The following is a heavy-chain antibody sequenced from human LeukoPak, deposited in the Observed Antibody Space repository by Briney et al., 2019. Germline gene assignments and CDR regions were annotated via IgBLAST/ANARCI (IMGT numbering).Heavy chain of an antibody. V-gene: IGHV4-38-2*01. D-gene: IGHD5-24*01. CDR3: ARSEMATILVDY. CDR1: GYSISSGYY. J-gene: IGHJ4*02. CDR2: IYHSGST. Sequence: SETLSLTCAVSGYSISSGYYWGWIRQPPGKGLEWIGSIYHSGSTYYNPSLKSRVTISVDTSKTQFSLKLSSVTAADTAVYYCARSEMATILVDYWGQGTLVTVSS.